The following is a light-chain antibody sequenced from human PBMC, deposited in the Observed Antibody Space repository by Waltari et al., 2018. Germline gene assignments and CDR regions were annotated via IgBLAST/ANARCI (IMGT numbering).Light chain of an antibody. CDR3: QKYNSAPWT. CDR1: QGINHH. J-gene: IGKJ2*01. V-gene: IGKV1-27*01. Sequence: DIQLTQSPSSLSASVGDRVTITCRATQGINHHLAWYQQKPGKVPKLLIYGASSLQYGVPSRFSGSGFGTDFTLTISNLQPEDVATYYCQKYNSAPWTVGQGTKLEI. CDR2: GAS.